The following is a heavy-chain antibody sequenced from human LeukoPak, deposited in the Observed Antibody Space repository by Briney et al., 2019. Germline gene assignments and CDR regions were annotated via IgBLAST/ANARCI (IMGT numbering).Heavy chain of an antibody. Sequence: GGSLRLSCAASGFTFSSYEMNWVRQAPGKGLEWVSYISSSGSTRYYADSVKGRFTISRDNAKNSLYLQMNSLRAEDTAVYYCARDYYDSSGYYYVFDYWGQGTLVTVSS. CDR3: ARDYYDSSGYYYVFDY. J-gene: IGHJ4*02. CDR1: GFTFSSYE. CDR2: ISSSGSTR. V-gene: IGHV3-48*03. D-gene: IGHD3-22*01.